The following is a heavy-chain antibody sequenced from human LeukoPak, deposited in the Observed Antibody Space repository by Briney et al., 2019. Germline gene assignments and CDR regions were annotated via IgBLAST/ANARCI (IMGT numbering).Heavy chain of an antibody. J-gene: IGHJ4*02. V-gene: IGHV4-39*01. Sequence: SETLSLTCTVSGGSISSSSYYWGWIRQPPGKGLEWIGSIYYSGSTYYNPSLKSRVTISVDTSKNQFSLKLSSVTAADTAVYYFATLARYDYVWGSYHNYYFDYWGQGTLVTVSS. D-gene: IGHD3-16*02. CDR2: IYYSGST. CDR1: GGSISSSSYY. CDR3: ATLARYDYVWGSYHNYYFDY.